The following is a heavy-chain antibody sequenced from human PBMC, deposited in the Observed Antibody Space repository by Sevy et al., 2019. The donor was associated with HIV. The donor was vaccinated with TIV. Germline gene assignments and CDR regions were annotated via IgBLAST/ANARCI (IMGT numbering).Heavy chain of an antibody. V-gene: IGHV3-33*01. CDR3: ARGGDFNDRSAKRDFDY. D-gene: IGHD3-22*01. CDR1: GFTFSNYG. Sequence: GGSLRLSCAASGFTFSNYGMHWVRQAPGKGLEWVAVIWNDGSNKYYADSVKGRFTISGDNSKNTLYLQMNSLRVEDTAVYFCARGGDFNDRSAKRDFDYWGQGTLATVSS. J-gene: IGHJ4*02. CDR2: IWNDGSNK.